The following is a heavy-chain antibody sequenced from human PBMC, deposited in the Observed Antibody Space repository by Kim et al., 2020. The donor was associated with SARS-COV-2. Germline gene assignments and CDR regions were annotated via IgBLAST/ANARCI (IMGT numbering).Heavy chain of an antibody. Sequence: SETLSLTCAVYGGSFSGYYWSWIRQPPGKGLEWIGEINHSGSTNYNPSLKSRVTISVDTSKNQFSLKLSSVTAADTAVYYCARLRTYLIDYWGQGTLVTVSS. D-gene: IGHD3-3*01. CDR3: ARLRTYLIDY. V-gene: IGHV4-34*01. CDR2: INHSGST. J-gene: IGHJ4*02. CDR1: GGSFSGYY.